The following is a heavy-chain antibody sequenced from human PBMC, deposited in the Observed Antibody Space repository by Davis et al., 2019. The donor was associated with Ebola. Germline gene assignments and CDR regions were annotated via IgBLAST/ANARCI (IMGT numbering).Heavy chain of an antibody. CDR3: ARAIYYYDSSGYSDY. CDR1: GYTFTSYG. CDR2: INPNDGRT. J-gene: IGHJ4*02. D-gene: IGHD3-22*01. Sequence: ASVKVSCKASGYTFTSYGISWVRQAPGQGLEWMGMINPNDGRTIYAQKFQGRVTVTRDTSTTTVYMDLSSLRSEDTAVYYCARAIYYYDSSGYSDYWGQGTLVTVSS. V-gene: IGHV1-46*01.